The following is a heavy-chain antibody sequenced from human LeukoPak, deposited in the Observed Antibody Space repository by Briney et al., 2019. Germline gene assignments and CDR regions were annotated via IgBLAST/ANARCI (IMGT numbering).Heavy chain of an antibody. Sequence: SETLCLTCTASGFSISSYYWSWIRQPAGKGLEWIWRIYTSGSTNYNPSLKSRVTMAVDTSKNQFSLKLSSVTAADTAVYYCARDDSTYSSSRGYYYYGMDVWGQGTTVTVSS. CDR2: IYTSGST. CDR1: GFSISSYY. CDR3: ARDDSTYSSSRGYYYYGMDV. J-gene: IGHJ6*02. D-gene: IGHD6-6*01. V-gene: IGHV4-4*07.